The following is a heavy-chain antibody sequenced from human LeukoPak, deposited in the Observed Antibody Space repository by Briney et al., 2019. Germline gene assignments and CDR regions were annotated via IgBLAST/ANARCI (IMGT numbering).Heavy chain of an antibody. V-gene: IGHV5-51*01. Sequence: HGESLKISCKGSGYSFTSYWIGWVRQMPGKGLEWMGIIYPDDSDTRYSPSFQGQVTISADKSISTAYLQWSSLKASDTAIYYCARRSIQDSSRWFDPWGQGTLVTVSS. J-gene: IGHJ5*02. CDR2: IYPDDSDT. CDR1: GYSFTSYW. D-gene: IGHD3-3*01. CDR3: ARRSIQDSSRWFDP.